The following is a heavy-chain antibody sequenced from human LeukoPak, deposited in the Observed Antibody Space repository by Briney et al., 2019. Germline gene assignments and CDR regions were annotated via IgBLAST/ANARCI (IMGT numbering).Heavy chain of an antibody. D-gene: IGHD2-15*01. Sequence: SETLSLTCTVSGGSISSSSYYWGWIRQPPGKGLEWIGSVYYTGTTYYNPSLKSRVTISVNTSKSQFSLKLSSVTAADTAVYYCARDGCNLPVDYWGQGALVTVSS. CDR1: GGSISSSSYY. J-gene: IGHJ4*02. CDR3: ARDGCNLPVDY. CDR2: VYYTGTT. V-gene: IGHV4-39*07.